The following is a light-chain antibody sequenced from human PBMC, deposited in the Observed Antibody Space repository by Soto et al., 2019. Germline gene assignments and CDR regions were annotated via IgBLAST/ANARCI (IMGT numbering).Light chain of an antibody. V-gene: IGKV3-11*01. CDR1: QSVTNY. CDR3: QQRLNWPPG. CDR2: DAS. Sequence: EIFLTQSPDTLSLSPGERATLTCRASQSVTNYIAWYQQRPGQAPRLLIYDASNRATGVPARLSGSRSGTDFTLTISDLEPADFGLYYCQQRLNWPPGFGQGTKVEIK. J-gene: IGKJ1*01.